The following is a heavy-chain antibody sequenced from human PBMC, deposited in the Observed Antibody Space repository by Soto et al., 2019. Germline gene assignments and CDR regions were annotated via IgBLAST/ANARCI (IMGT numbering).Heavy chain of an antibody. V-gene: IGHV3-74*01. Sequence: EVQLVESGGGLVQPGGSLRLSCAASGFAFDSYWMHWVRQVPGEGPVWVSRIDYDGTTTTYADSVKGRFTISRDNAKNTLYLQMNSLRAEDTAVHYCARGPRPSSAGTGAYWGQGTLVTVSS. CDR2: IDYDGTTT. CDR3: ARGPRPSSAGTGAY. CDR1: GFAFDSYW. D-gene: IGHD6-13*01. J-gene: IGHJ4*02.